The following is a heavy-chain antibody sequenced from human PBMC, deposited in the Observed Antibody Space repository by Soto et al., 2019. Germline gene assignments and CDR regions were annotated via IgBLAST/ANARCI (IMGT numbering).Heavy chain of an antibody. CDR1: GYTLTELS. CDR2: FDPEDGET. D-gene: IGHD3-10*02. CDR3: ATAPPIDPSMFQAGAFDI. V-gene: IGHV1-24*01. J-gene: IGHJ3*02. Sequence: ASVKVSCKVSGYTLTELSMHWVRQAPGKGLEWMGGFDPEDGETIYAQKFQGRATMTEDTSTDTAYMELSSLRSEDTAVYYCATAPPIDPSMFQAGAFDIWGKGTRVTVPS.